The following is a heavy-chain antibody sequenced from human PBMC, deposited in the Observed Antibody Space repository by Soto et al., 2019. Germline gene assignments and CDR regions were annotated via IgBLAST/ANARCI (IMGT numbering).Heavy chain of an antibody. Sequence: QVQLVQSGAEVKKPGSSVKVSCKASGGTFSSYAISWVRQAPGQGLEWMGGIIPIFGTANYAQKFQGRVTITAEESTSTAYTELSSLRSEDTAVYYCARARYGTMIVVDPEAGMDVWGQGTTVTVSS. V-gene: IGHV1-69*12. J-gene: IGHJ6*02. D-gene: IGHD3-22*01. CDR1: GGTFSSYA. CDR3: ARARYGTMIVVDPEAGMDV. CDR2: IIPIFGTA.